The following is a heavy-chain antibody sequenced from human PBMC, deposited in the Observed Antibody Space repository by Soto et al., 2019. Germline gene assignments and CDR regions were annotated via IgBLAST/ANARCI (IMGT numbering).Heavy chain of an antibody. V-gene: IGHV3-73*02. CDR2: IRCKANSDAA. Sequence: EVQLVESGGGLVQPGGSLKLSCAASGFTFSGYAMHWVRQASGKGLEWVGRIRCKANSDAAAYAASVKGRFTISKDDSKNTAYLQMTGLKTEDTAVYYCTTKQDWGQGTLVTVSS. J-gene: IGHJ4*02. CDR3: TTKQD. D-gene: IGHD6-13*01. CDR1: GFTFSGYA.